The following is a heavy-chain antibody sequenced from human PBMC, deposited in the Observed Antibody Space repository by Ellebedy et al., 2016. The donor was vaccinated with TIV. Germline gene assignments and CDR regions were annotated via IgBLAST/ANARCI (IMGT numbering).Heavy chain of an antibody. CDR3: ARRYSGSSYHYFDY. V-gene: IGHV4-59*08. D-gene: IGHD1-26*01. CDR1: GGSISSNY. J-gene: IGHJ4*02. Sequence: MPSETLSPTCTVSGGSISSNYWDWIRQPPGKGLEWIGYIYNSVITNYNPSLKSRFTMSVDTSKRQLSLKLRSVTAADTAVYYCARRYSGSSYHYFDYWGQGTLVIVSS. CDR2: IYNSVIT.